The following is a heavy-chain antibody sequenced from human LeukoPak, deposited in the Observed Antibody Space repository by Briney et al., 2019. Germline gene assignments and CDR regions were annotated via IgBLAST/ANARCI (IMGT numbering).Heavy chain of an antibody. CDR3: ARSSLYYYGSDEDV. Sequence: SETLSLTCTVSGGSISSYYWSWIRQPPGKGLEWIGYIYYSGSTNYNPSLKSRVTISVDTSKNQFSLKLSSVTAADTAVYYCARSSLYYYGSDEDVWGKGTTVTVSS. CDR2: IYYSGST. J-gene: IGHJ6*04. V-gene: IGHV4-59*01. CDR1: GGSISSYY. D-gene: IGHD3-10*01.